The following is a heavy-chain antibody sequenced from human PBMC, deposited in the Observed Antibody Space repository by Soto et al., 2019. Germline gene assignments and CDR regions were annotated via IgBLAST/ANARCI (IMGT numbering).Heavy chain of an antibody. CDR2: INAGNGNT. Sequence: QVQLVQSGAEVKKPGASVKVSCKASGYTFTSYAMHWVRQAPGQRLEWMGWINAGNGNTKYSQKFQGRVTITRDTSASTAYMELSSLRAEDTAVYYCARLIYCSGGSCDSHFDYWGQGTLVTVSS. CDR3: ARLIYCSGGSCDSHFDY. V-gene: IGHV1-3*01. D-gene: IGHD2-15*01. J-gene: IGHJ4*02. CDR1: GYTFTSYA.